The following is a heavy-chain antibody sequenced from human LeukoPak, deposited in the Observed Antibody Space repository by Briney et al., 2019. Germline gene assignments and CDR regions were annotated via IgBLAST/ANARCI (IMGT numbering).Heavy chain of an antibody. CDR3: ARELAAAGTVNWFDP. CDR1: DDSISSFY. D-gene: IGHD6-13*01. J-gene: IGHJ5*02. CDR2: IHSVGST. V-gene: IGHV4-59*01. Sequence: SETLSLTCTVSDDSISSFYWGWIRQPPGKGLEWIGYIHSVGSTNYNPSLKSRVTISVDTSKNQFSLKLSSVTAADTAVYYCARELAAAGTVNWFDPWGQGTLVTVSS.